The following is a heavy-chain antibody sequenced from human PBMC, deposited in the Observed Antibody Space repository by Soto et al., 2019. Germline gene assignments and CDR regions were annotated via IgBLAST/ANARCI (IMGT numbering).Heavy chain of an antibody. CDR1: GDSFTSVSDY. Sequence: SESRSLTWTVSGDSFTSVSDYWSWIRQPPGKGLEWIGYIYYSGSADYNPSLGSRVTISIDTSKNQFSLKLTSVTAADTAVYYCARGVGFGYYYYHMDLWGQGTTVTVSS. CDR2: IYYSGSA. D-gene: IGHD3-10*01. V-gene: IGHV4-61*01. CDR3: ARGVGFGYYYYHMDL. J-gene: IGHJ6*02.